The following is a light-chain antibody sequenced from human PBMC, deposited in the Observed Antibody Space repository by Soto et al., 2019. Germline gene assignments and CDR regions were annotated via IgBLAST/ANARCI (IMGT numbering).Light chain of an antibody. J-gene: IGKJ1*01. CDR1: QSVSKNF. CDR2: DAS. CDR3: QQCATPPLT. V-gene: IGKV3-20*01. Sequence: EIVLTQSPGTLSLSPGERATLSCRASQSVSKNFLAWYQHKPGQAPRLLIDDASNRATGIPDRFSGSGSGTDFPLTISSLEPEDSAVYYCQQCATPPLTFGQGTKVEIK.